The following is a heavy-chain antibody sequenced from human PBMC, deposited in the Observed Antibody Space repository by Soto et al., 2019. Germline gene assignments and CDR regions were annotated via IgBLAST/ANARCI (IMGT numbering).Heavy chain of an antibody. CDR3: ARTQTGTTGYNWFDP. V-gene: IGHV1-69*02. J-gene: IGHJ5*02. D-gene: IGHD1-1*01. Sequence: GASVKVSCKASGGTFSSYTISWVRQAPGQGLEWMGRIIPILGIANYAQKFQGRVTITADKSTSTAYMELSSLRSEDTAVYYCARTQTGTTGYNWFDPWGQGTLVTVSS. CDR2: IIPILGIA. CDR1: GGTFSSYT.